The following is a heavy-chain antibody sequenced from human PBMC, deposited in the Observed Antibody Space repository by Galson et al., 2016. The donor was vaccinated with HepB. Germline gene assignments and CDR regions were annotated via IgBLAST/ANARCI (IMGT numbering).Heavy chain of an antibody. CDR1: GYPFINFY. D-gene: IGHD1-26*01. CDR3: ARDLGYLAPKRRVWDKHFDY. Sequence: SVKVSCKASGYPFINFYIHWVRQAPGQGLEWMGWINPRNGDTGYAQKFQGRVSVTRDTSISTTDMELSSLRSDDTALYYCARDLGYLAPKRRVWDKHFDYWGQGALVTVSS. CDR2: INPRNGDT. J-gene: IGHJ4*02. V-gene: IGHV1-2*02.